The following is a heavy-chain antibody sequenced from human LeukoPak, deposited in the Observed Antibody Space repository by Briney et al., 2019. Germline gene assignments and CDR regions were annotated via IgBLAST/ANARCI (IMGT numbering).Heavy chain of an antibody. CDR2: IYYSGST. D-gene: IGHD6-19*01. V-gene: IGHV4-59*01. Sequence: SETLSLTCTVSGGSISGYYWSWIRQPPGKGLEWIGYIYYSGSTTYNPSLKSRVTISVDTSKNQFSLKLSSVTAADTAVYYCAREGYSSGWYRFDPWGQGTLVTVSS. CDR1: GGSISGYY. CDR3: AREGYSSGWYRFDP. J-gene: IGHJ5*02.